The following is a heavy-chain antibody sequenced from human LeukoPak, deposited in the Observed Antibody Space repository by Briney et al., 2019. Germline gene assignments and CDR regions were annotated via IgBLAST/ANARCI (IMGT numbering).Heavy chain of an antibody. D-gene: IGHD3-16*01. Sequence: SETLSLTCTVSGGSLSSYYWSWIRQPPGKGREWMGYIYYSGSTKYNPPLKSRVTISGDTAKNQFSLNLLSVTAAHTAVFYCASLKGVMPYWGQGTLVTVSS. CDR2: IYYSGST. CDR1: GGSLSSYY. J-gene: IGHJ4*02. V-gene: IGHV4-59*01. CDR3: ASLKGVMPY.